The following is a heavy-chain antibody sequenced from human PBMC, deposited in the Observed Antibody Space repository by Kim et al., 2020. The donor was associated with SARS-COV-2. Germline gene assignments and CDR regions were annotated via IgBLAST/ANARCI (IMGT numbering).Heavy chain of an antibody. J-gene: IGHJ4*02. D-gene: IGHD1-26*01. CDR3: AGSPRRGNIFDY. Sequence: SETLSLTCAVYGGSFSDYYWSWIRQPPGKGLEWIGEINHSEGTNYNTSLKSRVTMSVDTSKNQFSLSLTSVTAADRAVYYCAGSPRRGNIFDYWGQGTLVIVSS. V-gene: IGHV4-34*01. CDR1: GGSFSDYY. CDR2: INHSEGT.